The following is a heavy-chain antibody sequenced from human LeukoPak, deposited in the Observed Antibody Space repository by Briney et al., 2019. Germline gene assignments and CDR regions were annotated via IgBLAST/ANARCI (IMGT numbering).Heavy chain of an antibody. Sequence: SVKVSCKASGGTFSSYPFTWVRQAPGQGLEWMGEITPIFGAANYAQKFQGRVTITTDESTSTAYMELSSLRSEDTAVYYCARAAYSSSAHPALALTLDYWGQGTLVTVSS. CDR1: GGTFSSYP. CDR3: ARAAYSSSAHPALALTLDY. CDR2: ITPIFGAA. J-gene: IGHJ4*02. V-gene: IGHV1-69*05. D-gene: IGHD6-6*01.